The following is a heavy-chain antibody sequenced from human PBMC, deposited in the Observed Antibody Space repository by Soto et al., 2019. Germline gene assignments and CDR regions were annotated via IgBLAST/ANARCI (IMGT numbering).Heavy chain of an antibody. CDR3: ARRTAVAGGWFDP. Sequence: PSETLSLTCTVSGGSISGSPYHWGWIRQRPGKGPEWIGDIYSSGTTYYNSSLESRVTISIDASKNHFSLKLGSVTAADTAVYYCARRTAVAGGWFDPWGQGTLVTVSS. D-gene: IGHD6-19*01. CDR1: GGSISGSPYH. CDR2: IYSSGTT. J-gene: IGHJ5*02. V-gene: IGHV4-39*02.